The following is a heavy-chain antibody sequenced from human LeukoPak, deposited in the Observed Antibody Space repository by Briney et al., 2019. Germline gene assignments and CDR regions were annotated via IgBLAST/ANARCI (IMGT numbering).Heavy chain of an antibody. J-gene: IGHJ4*02. V-gene: IGHV4-31*11. D-gene: IGHD5-12*01. CDR2: IYYSGST. CDR1: GGSISSGGYY. Sequence: SETLSLTCAVSGGSISSGGYYWSWIRQHPGKGLEWIGYIYYSGSTYYNPSLKSRVTISVDTSKNQFSLKLSSVTAADTAVYYCARDYSRGFLDYWGQGTLVTVSS. CDR3: ARDYSRGFLDY.